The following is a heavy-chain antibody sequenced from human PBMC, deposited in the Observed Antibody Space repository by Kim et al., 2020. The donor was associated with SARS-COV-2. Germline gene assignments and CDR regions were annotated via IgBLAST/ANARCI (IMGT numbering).Heavy chain of an antibody. CDR3: ARVYSSSSGKASDY. Sequence: GGSLRLSCASSGFTFTTYEMNWVRQAPGKGLEWVSYISSSGTTIYHADSVKGRFTISRDNAKNSLFLQMISLRAEDTAVYYCARVYSSSSGKASDYWGQGTLVTVSS. V-gene: IGHV3-48*03. CDR1: GFTFTTYE. D-gene: IGHD6-6*01. J-gene: IGHJ4*02. CDR2: ISSSGTTI.